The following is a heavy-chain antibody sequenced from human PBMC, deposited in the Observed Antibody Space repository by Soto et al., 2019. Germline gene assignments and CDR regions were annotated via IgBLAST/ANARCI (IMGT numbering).Heavy chain of an antibody. CDR2: IIPSFATG. J-gene: IGHJ6*02. V-gene: IGHV1-69*06. D-gene: IGHD3-10*01. CDR3: ARYYYGSGSYWFYGMDV. Sequence: QVQLVQSGAEVKKPGSSVKVSCKSSGGTFGNSAISWVRQAPGQGLEWMGGIIPSFATGNSAPEFQGRLTITADKSTTTAYMELSSLRSEDTAVYYFARYYYGSGSYWFYGMDVWGQGTKVTVS. CDR1: GGTFGNSA.